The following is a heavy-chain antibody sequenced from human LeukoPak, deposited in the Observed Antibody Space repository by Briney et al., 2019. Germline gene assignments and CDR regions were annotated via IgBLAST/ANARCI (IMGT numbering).Heavy chain of an antibody. Sequence: SETLSLTCTVSGGSINKYYWSWIRQSPGKGLEWLGYVHDSAGTIYNPSLKSRVTISVDASKNQFSLKLSSVTAADTAVYYCAREKQLGRFDYWGQGTLVTVSS. CDR3: AREKQLGRFDY. D-gene: IGHD6-6*01. J-gene: IGHJ4*02. CDR2: VHDSAGT. CDR1: GGSINKYY. V-gene: IGHV4-59*12.